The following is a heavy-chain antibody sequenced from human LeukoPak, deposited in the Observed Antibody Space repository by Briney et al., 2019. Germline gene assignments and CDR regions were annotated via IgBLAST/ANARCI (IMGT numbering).Heavy chain of an antibody. V-gene: IGHV4-4*02. J-gene: IGHJ5*02. D-gene: IGHD2/OR15-2a*01. CDR1: GDSINSLDL. Sequence: SETPSLTCTVSGDSINSLDLWSWVRQPPGKGLEWIGEMYLSGTTHSNPSVKSRVTISVDTSKNQFSLKLSSVTAADTAVYYCARCKGWFDPWGQGTLVTVSS. CDR3: ARCKGWFDP. CDR2: MYLSGTT.